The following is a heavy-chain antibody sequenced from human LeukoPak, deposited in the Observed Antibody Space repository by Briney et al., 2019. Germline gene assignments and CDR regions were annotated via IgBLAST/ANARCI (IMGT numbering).Heavy chain of an antibody. CDR2: IYYSGST. J-gene: IGHJ5*02. V-gene: IGHV4-59*13. CDR1: GGSFSGYY. CDR3: ACSIAAVPPWFDP. D-gene: IGHD6-13*01. Sequence: PSETLSLTCAVYGGSFSGYYWSWIRQPPGKGLEWIGYIYYSGSTNYNPSLKSRVTISVDTSKNQFSLKLSSVTAADTAVYYCACSIAAVPPWFDPWGQGTLVTVSS.